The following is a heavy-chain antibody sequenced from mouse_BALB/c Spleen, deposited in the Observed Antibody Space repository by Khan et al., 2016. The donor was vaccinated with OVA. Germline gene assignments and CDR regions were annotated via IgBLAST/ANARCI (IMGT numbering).Heavy chain of an antibody. J-gene: IGHJ4*01. CDR1: GYTFTNYG. CDR3: ARPPYFSYVMVY. CDR2: INTYTGEP. V-gene: IGHV9-3-1*01. Sequence: QIQLVQSGPELKKPGETVKISCKASGYTFTNYGMNWVKQAPGKGLKWMGWINTYTGEPTYADDFKGRFAFSLETSASTAYLQINNLKNEDTATDFCARPPYFSYVMVYWGQETSVTVSS. D-gene: IGHD2-10*01.